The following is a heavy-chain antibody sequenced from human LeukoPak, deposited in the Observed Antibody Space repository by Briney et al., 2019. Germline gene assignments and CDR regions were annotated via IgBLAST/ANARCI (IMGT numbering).Heavy chain of an antibody. J-gene: IGHJ4*02. CDR2: FYYDGTT. V-gene: IGHV4-39*01. Sequence: AEPLSLTCTVSAGSISSSSYYWGWIRQPPGKGLEWIGRFYYDGTTYYNPSLKSRVTISVDTSKNQFSLEVTSVTATDTAVYYCARHNRGLGQLGSYLKTEVDYWGQGTLVTVPS. CDR3: ARHNRGLGQLGSYLKTEVDY. D-gene: IGHD3-16*02. CDR1: AGSISSSSYY.